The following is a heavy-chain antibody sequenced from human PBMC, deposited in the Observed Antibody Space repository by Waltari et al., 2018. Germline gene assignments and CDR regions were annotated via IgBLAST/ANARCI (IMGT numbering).Heavy chain of an antibody. CDR3: AREYCGGDCRLFDY. CDR1: RAAATEHD. J-gene: IGHJ4*02. Sequence: LVQSGAEGMKPGASVQVSCKASRAAATEHDIHWVRQAPGQGLEWMGWVNPKDGGTNYAQSFAGRITVTWDSSISTAYMEFSGLTSGDTAVYFCAREYCGGDCRLFDYWGQGTLVTVSS. D-gene: IGHD2-21*02. V-gene: IGHV1-2*02. CDR2: VNPKDGGT.